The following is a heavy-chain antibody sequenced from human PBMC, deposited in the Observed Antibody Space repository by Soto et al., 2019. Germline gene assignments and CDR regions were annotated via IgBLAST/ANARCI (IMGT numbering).Heavy chain of an antibody. CDR3: ARNDFWSGQGNY. CDR2: IYNSGST. CDR1: GGSISSSSYY. V-gene: IGHV4-39*07. J-gene: IGHJ4*02. Sequence: PSETLSLTCTVSGGSISSSSYYWGWIRQPPGKGLEWIGSIYNSGSTNYNPSLKSRVTISVDTSKNQFSLKLSSVTAADTAVYYCARNDFWSGQGNYWGQGTLVTVSS. D-gene: IGHD3-3*01.